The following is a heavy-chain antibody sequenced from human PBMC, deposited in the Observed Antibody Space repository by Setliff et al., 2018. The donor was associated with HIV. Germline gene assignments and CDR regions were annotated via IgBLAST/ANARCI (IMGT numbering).Heavy chain of an antibody. CDR2: IIPISGTA. D-gene: IGHD2-2*01. CDR1: GGTFSNYG. Sequence: SCKASGGTFSNYGMSWVRQAPGQGLEWMGGIIPISGTANYAQKFRGRVTITTDESMSTAYMELSGLRSEDTAVYYCARDFGGYCSSMSCPGLFDPWGQGTLVTVSS. CDR3: ARDFGGYCSSMSCPGLFDP. J-gene: IGHJ5*02. V-gene: IGHV1-69*05.